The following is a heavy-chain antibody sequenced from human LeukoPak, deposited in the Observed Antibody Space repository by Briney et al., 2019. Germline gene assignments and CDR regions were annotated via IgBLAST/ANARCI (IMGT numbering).Heavy chain of an antibody. CDR1: GFNFINYS. Sequence: GGSLRLSCAASGFNFINYSMNWVRQAPGKGLEWISYISGRSVTIYYADSVKGRFTISRDNAKNSLYLQMNSLRAEDTAVYYCAREKRTEWTTGAFDMWGQGTMVIVSS. D-gene: IGHD3-3*01. CDR2: ISGRSVTI. V-gene: IGHV3-48*01. J-gene: IGHJ3*02. CDR3: AREKRTEWTTGAFDM.